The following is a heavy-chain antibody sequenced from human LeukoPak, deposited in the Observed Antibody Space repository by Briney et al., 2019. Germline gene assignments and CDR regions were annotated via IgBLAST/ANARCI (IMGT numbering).Heavy chain of an antibody. CDR2: IIPIFGKA. V-gene: IGHV1-69*01. D-gene: IGHD3-22*01. J-gene: IGHJ5*02. Sequence: ASVKVSCKASGGTFSTYAVSWVRQAPGQGLEWMGGIIPIFGKADYAQKFQDRVTITADESTSTAYMELSSLRSEDTAVYYCARAFYYDSSGYSNWFDPWGQGTLVTVSS. CDR1: GGTFSTYA. CDR3: ARAFYYDSSGYSNWFDP.